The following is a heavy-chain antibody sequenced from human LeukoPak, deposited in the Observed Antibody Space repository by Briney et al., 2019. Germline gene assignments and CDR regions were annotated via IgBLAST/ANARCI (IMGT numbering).Heavy chain of an antibody. CDR3: VPQKGYGGNPLDY. D-gene: IGHD4-23*01. V-gene: IGHV3-48*01. Sequence: GGSLRLSCAASGFTFSSYAMNWVRQAPGKGLEWLSYTSSDGSTIYYADSVKGRITISRDNARKSLYLQMNSLRAEDTAVYYCVPQKGYGGNPLDYWGQGTLVTVST. CDR2: TSSDGSTI. J-gene: IGHJ4*02. CDR1: GFTFSSYA.